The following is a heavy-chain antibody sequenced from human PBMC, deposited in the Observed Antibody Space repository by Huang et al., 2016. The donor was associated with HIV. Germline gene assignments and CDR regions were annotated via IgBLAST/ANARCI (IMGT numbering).Heavy chain of an antibody. J-gene: IGHJ1*01. CDR2: ITNEGSNK. CDR3: ALKGDSSGWEYFRH. CDR1: GFIFSHYG. D-gene: IGHD6-19*01. V-gene: IGHV3-30*03. Sequence: QVQLVESGGGVVQPGRSMRCPCAASGFIFSHYGMHWGRPAPVKGVEWVAVITNEGSNKYYTDTGKGRFSISRDNSKNTLYLQMNSLRAEDTAVYYCALKGDSSGWEYFRHWGQGTLVTVSS.